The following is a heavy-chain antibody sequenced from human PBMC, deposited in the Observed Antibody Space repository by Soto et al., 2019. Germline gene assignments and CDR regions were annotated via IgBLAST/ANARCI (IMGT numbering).Heavy chain of an antibody. CDR1: GVTFSSYW. CDR3: ARDYRGHSDYYDSSGYYPACFDY. Sequence: GGSLRLSCAASGVTFSSYWMSWVRQAPGKGLEWVANIKQDGSEKYYVDSVKGRFTISRDNAKNSLYLQMNSLRAEDTAVYYCARDYRGHSDYYDSSGYYPACFDYWGQGTLVTSPQ. D-gene: IGHD3-22*01. J-gene: IGHJ4*02. V-gene: IGHV3-7*03. CDR2: IKQDGSEK.